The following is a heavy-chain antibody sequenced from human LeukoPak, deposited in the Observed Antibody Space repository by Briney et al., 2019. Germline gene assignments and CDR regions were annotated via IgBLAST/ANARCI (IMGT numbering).Heavy chain of an antibody. CDR1: GFTFSTYA. CDR2: ISGSATNT. J-gene: IGHJ4*02. Sequence: GGSLRLSCAASGFTFSTYAMSWVRQAPGKGLEWVSSISGSATNTYYADSVKGRFTISRDKSKNTLDLQMNSLRAEDTAVYYCAVSARVERVWHYFNYWGQGTLVTVSS. V-gene: IGHV3-23*01. CDR3: AVSARVERVWHYFNY. D-gene: IGHD6-6*01.